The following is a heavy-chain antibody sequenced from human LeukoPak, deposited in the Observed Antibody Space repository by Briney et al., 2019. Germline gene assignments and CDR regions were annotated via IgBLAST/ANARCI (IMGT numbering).Heavy chain of an antibody. Sequence: ASVKVSCKASGYTFTSYYMHWVRQAPGQGLGWTGIINPSGGSTSYAQKFQGRVTMTRDTSTSTVYMELSSLRSEDTAVYYCARDSRSGFDPWGQGTLVTVSS. CDR1: GYTFTSYY. J-gene: IGHJ5*02. D-gene: IGHD4-17*01. CDR2: INPSGGST. V-gene: IGHV1-46*01. CDR3: ARDSRSGFDP.